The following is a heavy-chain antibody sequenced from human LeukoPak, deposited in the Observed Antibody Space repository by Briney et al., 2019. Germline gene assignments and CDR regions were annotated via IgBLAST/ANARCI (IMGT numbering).Heavy chain of an antibody. Sequence: GGSLRLSCVASGFTFSNSWIHWVRHAPGKGLVWVSRINTDGTTTTYADSVKGRFTISRDNAKNTGYLQMSSLRADDTALYYCVRSLGTDDFWGQGTLVTVSS. CDR1: GFTFSNSW. J-gene: IGHJ4*02. CDR2: INTDGTTT. CDR3: VRSLGTDDF. V-gene: IGHV3-74*03. D-gene: IGHD1-7*01.